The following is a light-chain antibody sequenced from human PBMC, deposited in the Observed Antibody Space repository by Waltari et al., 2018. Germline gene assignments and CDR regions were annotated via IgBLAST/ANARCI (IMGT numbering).Light chain of an antibody. Sequence: QSVLTQPPSVSGAPGQRVTISCTGSISNIGAGYTVHWYQQLPGTAPKLLIYRNNNRPSGVPDRFSGSKSGTSASLAITGLQAEDEADYYCQSFDTSLSGATVFGGGTKLTVL. J-gene: IGLJ3*02. V-gene: IGLV1-40*01. CDR2: RNN. CDR1: ISNIGAGYT. CDR3: QSFDTSLSGATV.